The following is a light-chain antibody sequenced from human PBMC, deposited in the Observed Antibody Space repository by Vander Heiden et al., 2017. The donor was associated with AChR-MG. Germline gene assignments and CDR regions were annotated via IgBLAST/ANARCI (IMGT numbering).Light chain of an antibody. Sequence: EIVLTQSPGTLSLSPGERATLSCRASQSISSSSLAWYQQKPGQAPRLLIYGASSRAAGIPGRFSGSGYGTDFTLTISRLEPEDFAVYYCQQYGSSPFTFGPGTKSGYQT. CDR2: GAS. CDR1: QSISSSS. CDR3: QQYGSSPFT. V-gene: IGKV3-20*01. J-gene: IGKJ3*01.